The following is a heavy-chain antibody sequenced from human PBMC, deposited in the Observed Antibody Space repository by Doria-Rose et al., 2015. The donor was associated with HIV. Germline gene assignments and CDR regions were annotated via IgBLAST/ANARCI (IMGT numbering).Heavy chain of an antibody. D-gene: IGHD6-13*01. J-gene: IGHJ4*02. CDR3: ARIKSSRWYHKYYFDF. CDR1: GVSLSSPGMG. CDR2: HFSDDER. V-gene: IGHV2-26*01. Sequence: QVTLKESGPVLVKPTETLTLTCTVSGVSLSSPGMGVSWIRQPPGQALEWLPNHFSDDERSYKTSLKSRLTISRGTSKSQVVLTMTDMDPVDTATYYCARIKSSRWYHKYYFDFWGQGTLVIVSA.